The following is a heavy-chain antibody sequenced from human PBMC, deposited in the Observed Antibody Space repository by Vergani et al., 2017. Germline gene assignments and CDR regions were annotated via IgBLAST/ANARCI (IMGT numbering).Heavy chain of an antibody. CDR3: ARGYCSSTSCSGFDP. Sequence: QVKVEESGPGLVKPSETLSLTCTVSGGSISSSSYYWGWIRQPPGNGLEWIGGIYYSGSTYYNPSLKSRVTISVDTSKNQFSLKLSSVTAADTAVYYCARGYCSSTSCSGFDPWGQGTLVTVSS. V-gene: IGHV4-39*01. J-gene: IGHJ5*02. CDR1: GGSISSSSYY. CDR2: IYYSGST. D-gene: IGHD2-2*01.